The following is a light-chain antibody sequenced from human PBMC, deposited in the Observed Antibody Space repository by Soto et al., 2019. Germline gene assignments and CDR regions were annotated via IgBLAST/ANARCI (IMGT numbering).Light chain of an antibody. CDR2: EVS. J-gene: IGLJ1*01. V-gene: IGLV2-14*01. CDR1: SSDVGGYNY. Sequence: QSALTHPASGSGSPGQSITISCTGTSSDVGGYNYVSWYQQHPGKAPKLMIYEVSNRPSGVSNRFSGSKSGNTASLPISGLQAEDEADHYCSSYTTSSTRVFGAGIKVTV. CDR3: SSYTTSSTRV.